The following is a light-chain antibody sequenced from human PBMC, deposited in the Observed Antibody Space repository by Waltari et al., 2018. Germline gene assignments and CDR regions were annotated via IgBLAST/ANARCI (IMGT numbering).Light chain of an antibody. CDR3: QQSYSTLPFT. CDR2: AAS. V-gene: IGKV1-39*01. J-gene: IGKJ3*01. Sequence: DIQMTQSPSSLSASVGDRVTITCRASQSISSYLNWYQQKPGKAPKLLIYAASSLQSGVPSRFSGSGSGTDFTLTISSLQPEDFATYYCQQSYSTLPFTFGPGNKVDIK. CDR1: QSISSY.